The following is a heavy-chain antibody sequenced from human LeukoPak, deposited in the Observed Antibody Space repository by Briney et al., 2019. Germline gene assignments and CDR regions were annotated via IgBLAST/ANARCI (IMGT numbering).Heavy chain of an antibody. V-gene: IGHV1-69*13. CDR3: AKDGTPTDYGDYDPYFDY. CDR2: IIPIFGTA. CDR1: GGTFSSYA. Sequence: ASVKVSCKASGGTFSSYAISWVRQAPGQGLEWMGGIIPIFGTANYAQKFQGRVTITADESTSTAYMELSSLRSEDTAVYYCAKDGTPTDYGDYDPYFDYWGQGTLVTVSS. J-gene: IGHJ4*02. D-gene: IGHD4-17*01.